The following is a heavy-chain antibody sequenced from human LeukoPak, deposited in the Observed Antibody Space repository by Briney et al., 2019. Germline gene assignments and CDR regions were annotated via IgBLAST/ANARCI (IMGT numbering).Heavy chain of an antibody. J-gene: IGHJ4*02. CDR1: GGSISSHY. CDR3: ARDAVAGYFDY. CDR2: IYYSGST. V-gene: IGHV4-59*11. Sequence: SETLSLTCTVSGGSISSHYWSWIRQPPGKGLEWIGYIYYSGSTNYNPSLKSRVTISVDTSKNQFSLKLSSVTAADTAVYYCARDAVAGYFDYWGQGTLVTVSS. D-gene: IGHD6-19*01.